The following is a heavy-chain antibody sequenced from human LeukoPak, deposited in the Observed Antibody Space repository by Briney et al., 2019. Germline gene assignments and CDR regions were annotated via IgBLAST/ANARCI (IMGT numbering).Heavy chain of an antibody. D-gene: IGHD4-17*01. CDR2: INPNGGST. V-gene: IGHV1-46*01. Sequence: ASVKVSCKASGYTFTSYYMHWVRQAPGQGLEWMGIINPNGGSTSYAQKFQGRVTMSRDMSTSTVYMELSSLRSEQTAEYYCVRGPNRTVTNPWVDYWGQGTLVTVSS. CDR3: VRGPNRTVTNPWVDY. J-gene: IGHJ4*02. CDR1: GYTFTSYY.